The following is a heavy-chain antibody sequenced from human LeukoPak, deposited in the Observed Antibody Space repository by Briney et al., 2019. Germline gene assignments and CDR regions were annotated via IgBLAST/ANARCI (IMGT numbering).Heavy chain of an antibody. V-gene: IGHV4-34*01. Sequence: SETLSLTCAVYGGSFSGYYWTWIRQPPGKGLQWIGEINRSGSTNYSPSLKSRVTISIDTSKNQFSLKLSSVTAADTAVYYCARGNLGYSGDCWDYWGQGTLVTVSS. J-gene: IGHJ4*02. CDR2: INRSGST. CDR3: ARGNLGYSGDCWDY. D-gene: IGHD2-21*02. CDR1: GGSFSGYY.